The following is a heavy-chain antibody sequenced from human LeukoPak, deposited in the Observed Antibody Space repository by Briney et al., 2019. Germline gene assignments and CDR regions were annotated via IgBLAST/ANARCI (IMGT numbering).Heavy chain of an antibody. CDR3: AKEKYSSGFYGY. CDR2: ISGSRERT. J-gene: IGHJ4*02. CDR1: GFSFSTYA. Sequence: GGSLRLSCEASGFSFSTYAMAWVRQAPGKGLQWVSAISGSRERTYYADSVKGRFTISRDNSKNRLYLQMNDLRADDTAVYYCAKEKYSSGFYGYWGQGTLVTVSS. D-gene: IGHD3-22*01. V-gene: IGHV3-23*01.